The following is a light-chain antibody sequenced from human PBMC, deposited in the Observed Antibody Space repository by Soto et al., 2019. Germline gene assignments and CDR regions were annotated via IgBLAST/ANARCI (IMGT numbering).Light chain of an antibody. CDR1: QSVSSSY. Sequence: EVVLTQSPGTLSSSPGERATLSCRASQSVSSSYFAWYQQKPGQAPRLLIYAVSNRATGIPDRFSGSGSGTDFTLTISRLEPEDFAVYYCQQYDSSHLTFGGGTKVEIK. J-gene: IGKJ4*01. CDR3: QQYDSSHLT. V-gene: IGKV3-20*01. CDR2: AVS.